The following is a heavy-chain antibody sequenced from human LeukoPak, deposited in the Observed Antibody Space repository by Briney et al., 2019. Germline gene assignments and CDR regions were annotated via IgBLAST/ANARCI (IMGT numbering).Heavy chain of an antibody. D-gene: IGHD1-26*01. J-gene: IGHJ4*02. CDR3: ARTGGSYPYYFEY. Sequence: PGGSLRLSCAASGFTFSDSYMTWIRQAPGKGLEWVSYISNSGSTIYYADSVKGRFTLSRDNAKNSLYLQMNSLRAEDTAVYYCARTGGSYPYYFEYWGQGTLVTVSS. V-gene: IGHV3-11*04. CDR1: GFTFSDSY. CDR2: ISNSGSTI.